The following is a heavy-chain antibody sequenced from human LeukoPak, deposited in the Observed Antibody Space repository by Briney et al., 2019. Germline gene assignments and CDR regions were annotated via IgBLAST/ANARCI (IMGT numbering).Heavy chain of an antibody. CDR3: AKVSSGYYRNYFDF. CDR2: ISTSGGTT. Sequence: PGGSLRLSCVASGFTFSSFAMNWGRQAPGKGLEWASVISTSGGTTYYADSVKGRFTISRDNSKNTLYLQMNSLRAEDTAVYYCAKVSSGYYRNYFDFWGQGTLVTVSS. CDR1: GFTFSSFA. J-gene: IGHJ4*02. V-gene: IGHV3-23*01. D-gene: IGHD3-22*01.